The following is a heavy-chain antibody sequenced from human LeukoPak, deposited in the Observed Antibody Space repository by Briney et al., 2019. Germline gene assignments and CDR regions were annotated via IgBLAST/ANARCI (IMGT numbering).Heavy chain of an antibody. V-gene: IGHV3-15*01. CDR2: IKSKTDGGTT. J-gene: IGHJ4*02. CDR3: TTGRVTYYYGSGSYYPFDY. D-gene: IGHD3-10*01. Sequence: GGSLRLSCAASGFTFSNAWMSWVRQAPGKGLEWVGRIKSKTDGGTTDYAARVKGRFTISRDDSKNTLYLQMNSLKTEDTAVYYCTTGRVTYYYGSGSYYPFDYWGQGTLVTVSS. CDR1: GFTFSNAW.